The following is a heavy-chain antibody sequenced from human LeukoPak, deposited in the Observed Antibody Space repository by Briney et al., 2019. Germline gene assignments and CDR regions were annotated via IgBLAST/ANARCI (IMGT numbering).Heavy chain of an antibody. J-gene: IGHJ4*02. CDR2: IKGDGSDT. Sequence: GGSLRLSCAASGFTFSGHCMHWVRQAPGKGLVWVSHIKGDGSDTRCADSVEGRFTISRDNAKNTLYLQMNSLRAEDTGVYFCARDHRWSYDYWGQGTLVTVSS. V-gene: IGHV3-74*01. D-gene: IGHD1-26*01. CDR1: GFTFSGHC. CDR3: ARDHRWSYDY.